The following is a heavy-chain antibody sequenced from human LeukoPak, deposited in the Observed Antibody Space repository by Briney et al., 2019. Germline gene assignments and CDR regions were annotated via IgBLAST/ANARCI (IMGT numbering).Heavy chain of an antibody. Sequence: GGSLRLSCAASGFIFSSYGMHWVRQAPGKGLEWVAVISYDGSNKYYVDSVKGRFTISRDNSKNTLFLQMNSLRTEDTAVYYCAKDGYGSGSPFDYWGQGTLVTVSS. CDR2: ISYDGSNK. V-gene: IGHV3-30*18. CDR1: GFIFSSYG. D-gene: IGHD3-10*01. CDR3: AKDGYGSGSPFDY. J-gene: IGHJ4*02.